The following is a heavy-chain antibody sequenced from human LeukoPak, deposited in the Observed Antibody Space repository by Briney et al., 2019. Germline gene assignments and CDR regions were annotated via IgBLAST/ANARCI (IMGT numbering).Heavy chain of an antibody. Sequence: HLGGSLRLSCAASGFTFSSYAMSWVRQAPGKGLEWVSAISGSGGSTYYADSVKGRFTISRDNSKNTLYLQMNSLRAEDTAVYYCAKSSYDYIWGSYRYYFDYWGQGTPVTVPS. CDR1: GFTFSSYA. V-gene: IGHV3-23*01. D-gene: IGHD3-16*02. CDR2: ISGSGGST. J-gene: IGHJ4*02. CDR3: AKSSYDYIWGSYRYYFDY.